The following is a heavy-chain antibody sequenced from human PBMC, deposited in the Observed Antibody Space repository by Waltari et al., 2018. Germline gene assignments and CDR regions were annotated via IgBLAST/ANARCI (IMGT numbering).Heavy chain of an antibody. D-gene: IGHD1-26*01. Sequence: EVQLVQSGAEVKKPGATVKISCKVSGYTLIDYYMHWVQQAPGKGLEWMGLVAPEDGETMYAEKFQGRVTITADTSTDTAYMELSSLRSEDTAVYYCATLWELERPDAIDIWGQGTMVTVSS. V-gene: IGHV1-69-2*01. CDR3: ATLWELERPDAIDI. CDR2: VAPEDGET. J-gene: IGHJ3*02. CDR1: GYTLIDYY.